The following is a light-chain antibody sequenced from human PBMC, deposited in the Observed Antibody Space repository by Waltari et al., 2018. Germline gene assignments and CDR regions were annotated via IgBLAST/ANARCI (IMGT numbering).Light chain of an antibody. J-gene: IGLJ3*02. CDR1: SSNIGLNP. Sequence: QSVLTQPPSASGTPVQRVTISCSGSSSNIGLNPVSWYQQVRGAAPRLLLYTDNQRPSGVPDRFSVSKSGSSACLAISGLRPEDEADYYCAAWDDNLNGWAFGGGTKVTVL. CDR2: TDN. V-gene: IGLV1-44*01. CDR3: AAWDDNLNGWA.